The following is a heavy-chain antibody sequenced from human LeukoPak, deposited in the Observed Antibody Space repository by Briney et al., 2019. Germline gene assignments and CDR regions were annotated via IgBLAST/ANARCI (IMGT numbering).Heavy chain of an antibody. J-gene: IGHJ3*02. CDR2: ISGNGGST. V-gene: IGHV3-23*01. Sequence: PGGSLRLSCAASGFTFSSYAMSWVRQAPGKGLEWVSAISGNGGSTYYADSVKGRFTISRDNSKNTLYLQMNSLRAEDTAVYYCAKLVAATGYAFHIWGQGTMVTVSS. CDR3: AKLVAATGYAFHI. CDR1: GFTFSSYA. D-gene: IGHD2-15*01.